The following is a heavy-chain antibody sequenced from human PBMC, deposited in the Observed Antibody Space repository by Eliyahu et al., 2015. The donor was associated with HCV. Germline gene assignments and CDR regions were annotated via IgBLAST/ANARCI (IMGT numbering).Heavy chain of an antibody. CDR2: FKSQNCGWAN. D-gene: IGHD3-10*01. Sequence: EVQLVESGGGLVKPGGSLRLSCAASGFTFSKAWMSWVRQAPGKGLEWIGRFKSQNCGWANDYAAPVKGRFTISRDDSKSTLYLQMNSLKTEDTAVYYCTTGAPGGFDYYLDVWGQGTTVTVSS. CDR1: GFTFSKAW. CDR3: TTGAPGGFDYYLDV. V-gene: IGHV3-15*01. J-gene: IGHJ6*03.